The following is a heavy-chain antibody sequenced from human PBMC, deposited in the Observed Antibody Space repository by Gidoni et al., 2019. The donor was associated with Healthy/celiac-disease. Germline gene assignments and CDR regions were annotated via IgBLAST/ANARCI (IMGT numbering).Heavy chain of an antibody. J-gene: IGHJ2*01. CDR2: INPSGGST. Sequence: QLPLVQSVAEVKKPAASVKVSCQASGYTFPSYYIPCVRQAPGQGLEWMGIINPSGGSTSDAQKCQGRVTMTRDTSTSTVYMELSSLRSEDTAVYYCARDCSRYYDSSGYYYDRSRYFDLWGRGTLVTVSS. CDR1: GYTFPSYY. CDR3: ARDCSRYYDSSGYYYDRSRYFDL. V-gene: IGHV1-46*01. D-gene: IGHD3-22*01.